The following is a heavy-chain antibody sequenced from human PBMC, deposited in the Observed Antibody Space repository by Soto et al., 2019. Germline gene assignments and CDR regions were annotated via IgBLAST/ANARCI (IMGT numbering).Heavy chain of an antibody. D-gene: IGHD2-8*02. V-gene: IGHV3-9*01. Sequence: DVQVVESGGGLVQPGRSLRLSCAASGFSFDDYAMHWVRQAPGKGLEWVSGISWNSGTIGYADSVKGRFTISRDNAKNSLYRQMNSLRAEDTALYYCAKSTGGTANGMGVWGQGTTVTVSS. CDR1: GFSFDDYA. CDR3: AKSTGGTANGMGV. CDR2: ISWNSGTI. J-gene: IGHJ6*02.